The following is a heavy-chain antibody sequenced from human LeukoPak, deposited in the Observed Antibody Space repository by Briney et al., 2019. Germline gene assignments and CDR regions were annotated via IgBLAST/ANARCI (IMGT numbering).Heavy chain of an antibody. V-gene: IGHV1-2*02. CDR2: INPKSGGT. D-gene: IGHD3-16*02. CDR1: GYTFSGYY. Sequence: GASVKVSCKASGYTFSGYYMHWVRQAPGQGLEWMGWINPKSGGTNEAQKFQGRVTMTRDTSISTAYMELSRLRSDDTAVYYCARVSALQSRSSITFGGVIAGPSFDYWGQGTLVTVSS. CDR3: ARVSALQSRSSITFGGVIAGPSFDY. J-gene: IGHJ4*02.